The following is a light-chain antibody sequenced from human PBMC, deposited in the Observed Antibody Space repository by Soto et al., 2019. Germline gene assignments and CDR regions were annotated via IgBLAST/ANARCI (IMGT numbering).Light chain of an antibody. V-gene: IGKV3-15*01. J-gene: IGKJ1*01. Sequence: EIVMTQSPVTLSVSPGGRATLSCRASQSISDTLAWYQQKPGQAPRLLIYSASRRATGFPGRFSGSGSGTDFTLTISSLQSEDLAVYYWQQYNNWPWTFGQGTKVEIK. CDR2: SAS. CDR1: QSISDT. CDR3: QQYNNWPWT.